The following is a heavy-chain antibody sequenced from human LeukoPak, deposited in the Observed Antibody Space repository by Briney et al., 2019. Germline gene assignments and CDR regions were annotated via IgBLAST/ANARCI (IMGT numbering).Heavy chain of an antibody. D-gene: IGHD3-10*01. V-gene: IGHV3-23*01. Sequence: GGSLRLSCAASGFTFSSYGMRWVRQAPGKGLEWVSAISGSGGSTYYADSVKGRFTISRDNSKNTLYLQMNSLRAEDTAVYYCARENTMIRGVPRGFDIWGQGTMVTVSS. CDR1: GFTFSSYG. CDR2: ISGSGGST. CDR3: ARENTMIRGVPRGFDI. J-gene: IGHJ3*02.